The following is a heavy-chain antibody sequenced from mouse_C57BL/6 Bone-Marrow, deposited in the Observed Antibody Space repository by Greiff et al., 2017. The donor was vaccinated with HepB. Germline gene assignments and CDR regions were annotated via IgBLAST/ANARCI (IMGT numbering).Heavy chain of an antibody. CDR3: ARWGLYDYDGNYAMDY. CDR1: GYTFTSYG. CDR2: IYPRSGNT. D-gene: IGHD2-4*01. V-gene: IGHV1-81*01. J-gene: IGHJ4*01. Sequence: QVQLQQSGAELARPGASVKLSCKASGYTFTSYGISWVKQRTGQGLEWIGEIYPRSGNTYYNEKFKGKVTLTADKSSSTAYMELSSLTSEDSAVYFCARWGLYDYDGNYAMDYWGQGTSVTVSS.